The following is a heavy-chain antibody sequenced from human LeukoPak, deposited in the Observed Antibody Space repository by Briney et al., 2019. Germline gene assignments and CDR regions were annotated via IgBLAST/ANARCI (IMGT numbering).Heavy chain of an antibody. CDR2: ISSSGSTI. Sequence: PGGSLRLSCAASGFTFSSYEMNWVRQAPGKGLEWVSYISSSGSTIYYADSVKGRFTISRDNAKNSLYLQMNSLRAEDTAVYYCARWGPFLLGIAVAGTLGAFDIWGQGTMVTVSS. J-gene: IGHJ3*02. D-gene: IGHD6-19*01. V-gene: IGHV3-48*03. CDR3: ARWGPFLLGIAVAGTLGAFDI. CDR1: GFTFSSYE.